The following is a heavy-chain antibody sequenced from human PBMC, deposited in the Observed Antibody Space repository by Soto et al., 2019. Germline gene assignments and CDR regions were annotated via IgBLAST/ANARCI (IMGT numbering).Heavy chain of an antibody. CDR1: GFTFSNYG. V-gene: IGHV1-18*01. Sequence: ASVKVSCKASGFTFSNYGLNWVRQAPGQGLEWMGWVSANNGHTNYAQNLQGRVSMTTDTSTSTAYMELRGLRFDDTAVYYCARDIESVTAKHFFYYCAMDVWGQGTTVTVSS. CDR2: VSANNGHT. J-gene: IGHJ6*02. CDR3: ARDIESVTAKHFFYYCAMDV. D-gene: IGHD2-8*01.